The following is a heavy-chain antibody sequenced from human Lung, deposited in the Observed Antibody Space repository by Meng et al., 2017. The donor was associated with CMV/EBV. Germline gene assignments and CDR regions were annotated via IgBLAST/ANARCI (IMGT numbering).Heavy chain of an antibody. Sequence: QAPLQESGPGLVRPSETLSRTCTGSGGSIRSYYWSWIRQPPGKGLEWIEYIYYSGSTNYNPSLKSRVTISVDTSKNQFSLKLSSVTAADTAVYYCAREEGIGGFDPWGQGTLVTVSS. D-gene: IGHD3-10*01. J-gene: IGHJ5*02. CDR1: GGSIRSYY. V-gene: IGHV4-59*01. CDR2: IYYSGST. CDR3: AREEGIGGFDP.